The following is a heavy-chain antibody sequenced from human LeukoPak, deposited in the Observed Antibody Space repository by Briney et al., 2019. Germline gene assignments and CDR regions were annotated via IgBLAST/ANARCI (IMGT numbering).Heavy chain of an antibody. J-gene: IGHJ5*02. V-gene: IGHV3-30*03. CDR3: ARALEP. CDR2: ISYDGSNK. Sequence: GGSLRLSCAASGFTFSSYGMHWVRQAPGKGLEWVAVISYDGSNKYYADSVKGRFTIYRDISKNTLYLQMNSLRVEDTAVYYCARALEPWGQGTLVTVSS. CDR1: GFTFSSYG.